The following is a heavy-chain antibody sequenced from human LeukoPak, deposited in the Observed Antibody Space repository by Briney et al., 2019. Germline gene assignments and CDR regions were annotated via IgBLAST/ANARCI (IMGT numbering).Heavy chain of an antibody. V-gene: IGHV3-33*01. J-gene: IGHJ3*02. CDR1: GFTFSSYG. D-gene: IGHD3-10*01. Sequence: GGSLRLSCAASGFTFSSYGMHWVRQAPGKGLEWVAVIWYDGSNKYYADSVKGRFTISRDNSKNTLYLQMNSLRAEDTAVYYCARAPGFGDAFDIWGQGTMVTVSS. CDR2: IWYDGSNK. CDR3: ARAPGFGDAFDI.